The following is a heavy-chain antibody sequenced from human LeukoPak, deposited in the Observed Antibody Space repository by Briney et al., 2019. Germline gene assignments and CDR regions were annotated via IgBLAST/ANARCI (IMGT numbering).Heavy chain of an antibody. CDR3: ARAEPGYYPDY. Sequence: ASVNVSYTASGYTFTNYDVNWVRQAAGQGLEWMGWMNLNSGSSGYAHTFQVIFTMTRNTSISTAYMELSSLTSEDTAVYYCARAEPGYYPDYWGQGTLVTVSS. J-gene: IGHJ4*02. D-gene: IGHD3-22*01. CDR2: MNLNSGSS. V-gene: IGHV1-8*01. CDR1: GYTFTNYD.